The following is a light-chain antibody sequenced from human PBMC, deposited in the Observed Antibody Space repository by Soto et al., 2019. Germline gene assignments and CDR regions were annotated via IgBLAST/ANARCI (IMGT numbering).Light chain of an antibody. V-gene: IGKV1-5*01. CDR1: QSVNSW. CDR3: QQYGNYYS. CDR2: DAS. J-gene: IGKJ2*03. Sequence: DMPMTQSPSTLSAYVGDRVTITCRASQSVNSWLAWYQQAPVKAPKLLIFDASSLESGVPSRFSGGGSGTEFTLHISSLQPDDFATYYCQQYGNYYSFGQGTKLEIK.